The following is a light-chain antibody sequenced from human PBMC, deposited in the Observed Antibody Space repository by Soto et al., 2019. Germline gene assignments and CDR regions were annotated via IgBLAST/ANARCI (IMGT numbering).Light chain of an antibody. CDR1: STDFVSYNR. Sequence: QSALTQPPSVSGSPGQSVTISCTGTSTDFVSYNRVSWYQQPPGTAPKLIIYEASNRPSGVPDRFSGSKSGNTASLTISGLQADDEADYYCSSFTSINTLDLFGGGTKLTVL. CDR3: SSFTSINTLDL. V-gene: IGLV2-18*02. CDR2: EAS. J-gene: IGLJ2*01.